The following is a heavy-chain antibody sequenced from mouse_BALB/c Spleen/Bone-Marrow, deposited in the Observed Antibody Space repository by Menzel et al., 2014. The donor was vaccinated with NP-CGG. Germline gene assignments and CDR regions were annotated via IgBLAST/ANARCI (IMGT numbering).Heavy chain of an antibody. CDR1: GFDFSRYW. Sequence: EVKLMESGGGLVQPGGSLKLSCAASGFDFSRYWMSWVRQAPGKGLEWIGEINPDSSTINYTPSLKDKFIISRDNAKNTLYLRMSKVRSEDTALYYCARQDYYGYGAYWGQGTLVTVSA. CDR2: INPDSSTI. CDR3: ARQDYYGYGAY. D-gene: IGHD1-2*01. J-gene: IGHJ3*01. V-gene: IGHV4-1*02.